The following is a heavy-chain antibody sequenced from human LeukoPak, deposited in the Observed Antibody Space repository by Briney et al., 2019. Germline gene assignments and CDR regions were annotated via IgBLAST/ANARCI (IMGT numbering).Heavy chain of an antibody. D-gene: IGHD3-10*01. J-gene: IGHJ4*02. CDR1: GFTFSSYW. CDR3: ARYVGGSGSRWVNRYFDY. V-gene: IGHV3-7*01. CDR2: IKEDGSEK. Sequence: GGSLRLSCAASGFTFSSYWMSWVRQAPGKGLEWVANIKEDGSEKHYVDSVKGRFTISRDNAKNSLYLQMNSLRAEDTGVYYCARYVGGSGSRWVNRYFDYWGQGTLVTVSS.